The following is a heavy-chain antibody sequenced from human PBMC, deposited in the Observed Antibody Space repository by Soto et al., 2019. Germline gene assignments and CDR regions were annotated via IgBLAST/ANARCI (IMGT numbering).Heavy chain of an antibody. CDR2: ISDTGSSH. D-gene: IGHD2-2*01. CDR3: AKDRGGDCPDNSCYFGADY. J-gene: IGHJ4*02. Sequence: LRLSCVGSGFTFSSYGMHWVRQAPGKGLECVAVISDTGSSHYYAASVEGRFTISRENSKNTLSLHMDRLRVEDTAVYYCAKDRGGDCPDNSCYFGADYWGQGTPVTVSS. CDR1: GFTFSSYG. V-gene: IGHV3-30*18.